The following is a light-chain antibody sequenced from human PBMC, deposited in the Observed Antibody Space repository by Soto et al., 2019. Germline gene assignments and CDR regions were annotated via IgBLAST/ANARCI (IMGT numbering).Light chain of an antibody. Sequence: EIELTQSPGTLSLSPGDRATLSCRASQSVSTNYLAWYQKKLGPAPSLIIYGASSRATGIPGWFSGNASGTDFTLTSSRLAHEDFAVYYCHQYGSTPFTFGPGTKVDIK. CDR2: GAS. CDR1: QSVSTNY. J-gene: IGKJ3*01. V-gene: IGKV3-20*01. CDR3: HQYGSTPFT.